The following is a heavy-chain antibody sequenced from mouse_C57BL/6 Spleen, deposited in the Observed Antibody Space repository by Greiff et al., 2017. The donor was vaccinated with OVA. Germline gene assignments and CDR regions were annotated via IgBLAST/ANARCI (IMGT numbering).Heavy chain of an antibody. V-gene: IGHV5-6*01. D-gene: IGHD1-1*01. Sequence: EVKLVESGGDLVKPGGSLKLSCAASGFTFSSYGMSWVRQTPDKRLEWVATISSGGSYTYYPDSVKGRFTISRDNAKNTLYLQMSSLKSEDTAMYYCARHRDGSSFRYFDVWGTGTTVTVSS. CDR2: ISSGGSYT. J-gene: IGHJ1*03. CDR3: ARHRDGSSFRYFDV. CDR1: GFTFSSYG.